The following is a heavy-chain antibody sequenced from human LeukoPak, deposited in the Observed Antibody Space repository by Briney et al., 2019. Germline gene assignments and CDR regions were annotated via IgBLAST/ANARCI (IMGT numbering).Heavy chain of an antibody. Sequence: SVKVSCKASGYTFTGYYMHWVGQAPGQGREWMGRINPNSGGTNYAQKFQGTVTMTRDTSISTAYMELSRLRSDDTAVYYCARVPEWFGELLEHFDYWGQGTLVTVSS. CDR2: INPNSGGT. D-gene: IGHD3-10*01. V-gene: IGHV1-2*06. CDR1: GYTFTGYY. J-gene: IGHJ4*02. CDR3: ARVPEWFGELLEHFDY.